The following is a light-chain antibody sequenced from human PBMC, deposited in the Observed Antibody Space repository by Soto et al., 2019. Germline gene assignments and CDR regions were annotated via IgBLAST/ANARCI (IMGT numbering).Light chain of an antibody. J-gene: IGKJ5*01. Sequence: DIPMTQSPSSVSASVGDRVTITCRASQGIRSWIAWYQQKPGKAPTRLISDASSLQSGVPSRFSGSGSGTDFTMTISNLQPEDFAPYYCHQANSLPLTFCQGTRLEI. V-gene: IGKV1-12*01. CDR3: HQANSLPLT. CDR1: QGIRSW. CDR2: DAS.